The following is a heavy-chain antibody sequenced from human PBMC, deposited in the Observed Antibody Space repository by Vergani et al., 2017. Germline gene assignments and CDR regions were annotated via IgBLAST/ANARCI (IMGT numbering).Heavy chain of an antibody. CDR3: ARMGTGYYHXFDY. D-gene: IGHD3/OR15-3a*01. Sequence: QLQLQESGPGLVKPSETLSLTCTVSGGSISSSSYYWGWIRQPPGKGLEWIGSIYYSGSTYYNPSLKSRVTISVDTSKNQFSLKLSSVTAADTAVYYCARMGTGYYHXFDYWGQGTLVTVSS. CDR1: GGSISSSSYY. J-gene: IGHJ4*02. CDR2: IYYSGST. V-gene: IGHV4-39*01.